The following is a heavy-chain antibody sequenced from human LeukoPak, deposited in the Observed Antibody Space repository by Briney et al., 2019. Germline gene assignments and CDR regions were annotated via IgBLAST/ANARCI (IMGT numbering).Heavy chain of an antibody. V-gene: IGHV3-30*04. J-gene: IGHJ6*02. Sequence: QPGGSLRLSCAASGFTFSSYAMHWVRQAPGKGLEWVAVISYDGSNEYYADSVKGRFTISRDNSKNTLYLQMNSLRAEDTAVYYCARLLLWFGELLPDETPNGMDVWGQGTTVTVS. CDR1: GFTFSSYA. CDR3: ARLLLWFGELLPDETPNGMDV. CDR2: ISYDGSNE. D-gene: IGHD3-10*01.